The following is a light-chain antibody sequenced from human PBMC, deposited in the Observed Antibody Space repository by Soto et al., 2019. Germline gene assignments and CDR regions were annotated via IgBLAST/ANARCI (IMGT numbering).Light chain of an antibody. Sequence: QSVLTQPPSASGAPGQTVTISCSGSSSNIGSNTVNWYQQHPGTAPKLLIYSNNQRPSGVPDRFSGSKSGTSASLAISGLQSEDEADYYCAAWDDSMNAYVFGTGTKVTVL. CDR1: SSNIGSNT. CDR2: SNN. J-gene: IGLJ1*01. CDR3: AAWDDSMNAYV. V-gene: IGLV1-44*01.